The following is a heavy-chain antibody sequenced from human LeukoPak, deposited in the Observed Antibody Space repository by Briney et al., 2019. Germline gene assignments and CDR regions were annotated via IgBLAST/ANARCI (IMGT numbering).Heavy chain of an antibody. CDR2: IDYSGST. CDR3: ARHSYSSGWYSDY. V-gene: IGHV4-39*01. CDR1: GGSFSSSSYY. Sequence: SETLCLTCTVSGGSFSSSSYYWGCIRQPPGQGLEWLMSIDYSGSTYYNPSLKSTVTISVDTSKNQFSLKLISVTATDTAAYYCARHSYSSGWYSDYWGQGTLVTVSS. J-gene: IGHJ4*02. D-gene: IGHD6-19*01.